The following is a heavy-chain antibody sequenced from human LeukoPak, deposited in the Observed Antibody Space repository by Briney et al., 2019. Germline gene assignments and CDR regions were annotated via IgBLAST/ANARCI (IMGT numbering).Heavy chain of an antibody. J-gene: IGHJ4*02. Sequence: PGGSLRLSCAASGFTVSSNYMTWVRQAPGKGLEWVAVIWYDGSNKYYADFVKGRFTISRDNSKNTLYLQLNTLRAEDTAVYYCARDGFDTAIFDYWGQGTLVTVSS. CDR3: ARDGFDTAIFDY. CDR1: GFTVSSNY. V-gene: IGHV3-33*08. CDR2: IWYDGSNK. D-gene: IGHD5-18*01.